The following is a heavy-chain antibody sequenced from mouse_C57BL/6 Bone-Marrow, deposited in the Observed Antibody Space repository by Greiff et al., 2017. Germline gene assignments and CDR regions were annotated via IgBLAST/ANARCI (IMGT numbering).Heavy chain of an antibody. CDR1: GYTFTSYW. CDR3: APHYYGSNYFDY. Sequence: VKLKQPGAELVKPGASVKLSCKASGYTFTSYWMHWVKQRPGQGLEWIGMIHPNSGSTNYNEKFKSKATLTVDKSSSTAYMQLSSLTSEDSAVYYCAPHYYGSNYFDYWGQGTTLTVS. J-gene: IGHJ2*01. V-gene: IGHV1-64*01. CDR2: IHPNSGST. D-gene: IGHD1-1*01.